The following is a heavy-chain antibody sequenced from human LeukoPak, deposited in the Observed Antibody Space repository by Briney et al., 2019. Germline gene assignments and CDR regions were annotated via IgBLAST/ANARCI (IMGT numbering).Heavy chain of an antibody. CDR1: GGSISSSNW. CDR3: AGGSRSGSAEKPDDAFDI. Sequence: SGTLSLTCAVSGGSISSSNWWSWVRQPPGKGLEWIGGIYHSESTNYNPSLKSRVTISVDKSKNQFSLKLSSVTAADTAVYYCAGGSRSGSAEKPDDAFDIWGQGTMVTVSS. CDR2: IYHSEST. V-gene: IGHV4-4*02. D-gene: IGHD2-15*01. J-gene: IGHJ3*02.